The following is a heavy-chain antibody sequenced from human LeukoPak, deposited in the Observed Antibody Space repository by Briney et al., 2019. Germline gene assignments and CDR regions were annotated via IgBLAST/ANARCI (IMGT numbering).Heavy chain of an antibody. CDR3: ARDLQYYVAMDV. Sequence: GGSLMLSCEASGFTFSAYAMTWVRQAPAKGLEWVSSNGSDNKTHYSESVKGRFAISRGNSKSMLFLQLNSVRAEDTALYYCARDLQYYVAMDVWGQGTTVTVSS. J-gene: IGHJ6*02. V-gene: IGHV3-23*05. CDR2: NGSDNKT. D-gene: IGHD3-10*02. CDR1: GFTFSAYA.